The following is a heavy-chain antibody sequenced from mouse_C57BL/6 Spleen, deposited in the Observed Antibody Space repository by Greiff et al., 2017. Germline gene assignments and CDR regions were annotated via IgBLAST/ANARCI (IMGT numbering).Heavy chain of an antibody. V-gene: IGHV1-26*01. J-gene: IGHJ4*01. D-gene: IGHD2-12*01. Sequence: VQLQQSGPELVKPGASVKISCKASGYTFTDYYMNWVKQSHGKSLEWIGDINPNNGGTSYNQKFKGKATLTVDKSSSTAYMELRSLTSEDSAVYYCARRPYYNNYAMDYWGQGTSVTVSS. CDR1: GYTFTDYY. CDR3: ARRPYYNNYAMDY. CDR2: INPNNGGT.